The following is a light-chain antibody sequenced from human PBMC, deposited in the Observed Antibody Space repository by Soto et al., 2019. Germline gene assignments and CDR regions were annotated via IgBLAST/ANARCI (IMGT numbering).Light chain of an antibody. CDR2: DVT. J-gene: IGLJ2*01. Sequence: QSALTQPASVSGSPGRSVTISCTGTSTDVGDFNYVSWYQHLPGRAPKLIIYDVTNRPSGVSCRFSDSKSGRTASLTISGLPAEDYADYYCSSSSSSTSHVVFVGGTKLTVL. V-gene: IGLV2-14*03. CDR3: SSSSSSTSHVV. CDR1: STDVGDFNY.